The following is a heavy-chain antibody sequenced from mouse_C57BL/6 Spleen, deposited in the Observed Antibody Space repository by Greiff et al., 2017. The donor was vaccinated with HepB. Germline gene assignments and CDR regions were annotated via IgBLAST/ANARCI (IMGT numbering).Heavy chain of an antibody. CDR2: INPSSGYT. J-gene: IGHJ3*01. CDR3: ASNCGRPAGFAY. D-gene: IGHD1-1*01. V-gene: IGHV1-7*01. Sequence: QVQLQQSGAELAKPGASVKLSCKASGYTFTSYWMHWVKQRPGQGLEWIGYINPSSGYTKYNQKFKDKATLTADKSTSTAYMQLSSLTSEESAVYYGASNCGRPAGFAYWGQGTLVTVSA. CDR1: GYTFTSYW.